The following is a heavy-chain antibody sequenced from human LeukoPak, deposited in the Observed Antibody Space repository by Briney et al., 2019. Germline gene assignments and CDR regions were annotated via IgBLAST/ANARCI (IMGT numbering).Heavy chain of an antibody. J-gene: IGHJ4*02. V-gene: IGHV1-18*01. Sequence: ASVKVSCKASGYTFTSYGINWVRQAPGQGPEWMGWSSPYNGGTRYAQKFRGRVTMTTDTSTTTAYMELTGLESDDSAVYYCAREWRDCDGGCVTGHFDFWGQGTRVTVSS. D-gene: IGHD2-21*01. CDR1: GYTFTSYG. CDR3: AREWRDCDGGCVTGHFDF. CDR2: SSPYNGGT.